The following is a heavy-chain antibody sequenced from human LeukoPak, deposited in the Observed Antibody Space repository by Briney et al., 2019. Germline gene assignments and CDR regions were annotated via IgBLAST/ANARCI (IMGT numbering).Heavy chain of an antibody. V-gene: IGHV3-30*02. D-gene: IGHD6-19*01. CDR3: AKDRSSGWYHYFDY. Sequence: GGSLRLSCAASGFTFSSYGMHWVRQAPGKGLEWVAFIRYDGSNKYYADSVKGRFTISRDNSKNTLYLQMNSLRAEDTAVYYCAKDRSSGWYHYFDYWGQGTLVTVSS. CDR1: GFTFSSYG. J-gene: IGHJ4*02. CDR2: IRYDGSNK.